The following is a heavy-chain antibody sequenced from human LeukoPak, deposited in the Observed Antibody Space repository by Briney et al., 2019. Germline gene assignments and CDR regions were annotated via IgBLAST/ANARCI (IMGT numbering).Heavy chain of an antibody. J-gene: IGHJ4*02. V-gene: IGHV1-69-2*01. CDR3: ATGLQDYYGSGSYYNVGKV. CDR2: VDPEDGET. Sequence: ASVKVSCKVSGYTFTDYYMHWVHQAPGKGLEWMGLVDPEDGETIYAEKFQGRVTITADTSTDTAYMELSSLRSEDAAVYYCATGLQDYYGSGSYYNVGKVWGQGTLVTVSS. D-gene: IGHD3-10*01. CDR1: GYTFTDYY.